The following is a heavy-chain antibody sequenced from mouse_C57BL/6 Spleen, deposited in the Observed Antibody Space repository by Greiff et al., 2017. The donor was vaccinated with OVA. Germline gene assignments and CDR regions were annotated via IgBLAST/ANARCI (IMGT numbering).Heavy chain of an antibody. Sequence: VQLQESGPELVKPGASVKISCKASGYAFSSSWMNWVKQRPGTGLEWIGRIYPGDGDTNYNGKFKGKATLTADKSSSTAYMQLSSLTSEDSAVYFCARQGESDDWGQSTTLTVSS. V-gene: IGHV1-82*01. CDR1: GYAFSSSW. J-gene: IGHJ2*01. CDR2: IYPGDGDT. CDR3: ARQGESDD.